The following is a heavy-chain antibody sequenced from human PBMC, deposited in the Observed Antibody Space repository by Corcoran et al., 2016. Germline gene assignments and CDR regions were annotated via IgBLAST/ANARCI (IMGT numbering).Heavy chain of an antibody. CDR3: ASTTSATCDLWSGYCAGYYFDY. Sequence: QVQLVQSGAEVKKPGASVKVSCKASGYTFSDYAIHWVRQAPGQRLEWMGWINAANGNAKSSQKVQGRVTITRDTSASTAYMELSSLRSEETAVYPGASTTSATCDLWSGYCAGYYFDYWGQGTLVTVSS. CDR2: INAANGNA. J-gene: IGHJ4*02. V-gene: IGHV1-3*01. D-gene: IGHD3-3*01. CDR1: GYTFSDYA.